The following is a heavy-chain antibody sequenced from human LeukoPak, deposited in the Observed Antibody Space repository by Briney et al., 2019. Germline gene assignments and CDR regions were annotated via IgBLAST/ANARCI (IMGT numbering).Heavy chain of an antibody. J-gene: IGHJ3*02. Sequence: SETLSLTCTVSGVSISSHYWSWLRQPPGKGLEWIGYIYYSGSTNYNPSLKSRVTISVDTSKNQFSLKLSSVTAADTAVYYCARGDDSSGYLRGAFDIWGQGTMVTVSS. CDR1: GVSISSHY. D-gene: IGHD3-22*01. CDR2: IYYSGST. CDR3: ARGDDSSGYLRGAFDI. V-gene: IGHV4-59*11.